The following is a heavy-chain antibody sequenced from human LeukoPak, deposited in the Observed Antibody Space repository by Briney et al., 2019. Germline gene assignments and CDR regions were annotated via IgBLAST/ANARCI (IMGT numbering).Heavy chain of an antibody. V-gene: IGHV3-23*01. CDR2: VSGSGGIP. CDR3: AKDGRFGDFDH. D-gene: IGHD3-16*01. J-gene: IGHJ4*02. Sequence: GSLRLSCVTSGFNFSNFVMNWVRQAPGKGLEWISSVSGSGGIPYYADSVKGRFTVSRDNSKNTLFLHMNGLRVEDTALYYCAKDGRFGDFDHWGQGTLVAVSS. CDR1: GFNFSNFV.